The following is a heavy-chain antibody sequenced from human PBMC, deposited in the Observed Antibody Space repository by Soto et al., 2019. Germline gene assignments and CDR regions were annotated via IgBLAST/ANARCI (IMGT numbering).Heavy chain of an antibody. J-gene: IGHJ4*02. CDR1: GFNFSNYW. D-gene: IGHD2-2*01. Sequence: EVQLVESGGGLVQPGGSLRLSCAAGGFNFSNYWMSCVRQAPGKGLEWVANIKQGGSEKYYVDSVKARFSISGDNAKRSLFVKMYSMRAEDTAVYYCARAGDCGCPNCFAGFDYWGQGTPVTVSS. CDR2: IKQGGSEK. V-gene: IGHV3-7*05. CDR3: ARAGDCGCPNCFAGFDY.